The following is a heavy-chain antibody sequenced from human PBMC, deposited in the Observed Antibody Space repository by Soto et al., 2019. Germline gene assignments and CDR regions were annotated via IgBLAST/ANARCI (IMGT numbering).Heavy chain of an antibody. D-gene: IGHD3-22*01. Sequence: QITLKESGPTLVKPTQTLTLTCTFSGFSLSSSGVGVGWISQPPGKALEWVALIYWDDTKRYSPSLKSGLTITKDTSKNQVVLTMTNMDPVDTATYYCAHIRVTMIVGAGYFQHWGQGTLVTVSS. CDR1: GFSLSSSGVG. CDR3: AHIRVTMIVGAGYFQH. J-gene: IGHJ1*01. V-gene: IGHV2-5*02. CDR2: IYWDDTK.